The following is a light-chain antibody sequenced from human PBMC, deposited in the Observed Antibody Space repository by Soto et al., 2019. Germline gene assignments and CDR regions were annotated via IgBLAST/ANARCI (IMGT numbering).Light chain of an antibody. J-gene: IGLJ1*01. Sequence: QSVLTQPASVSGSPGQSITISCPGTSRDVGGYNYVSWYQQHPGKAPKLMIYDVSNRPSGVSNRFSGSKSGNTASLTISGLQAEDEADYYCSSYTSSSTPFYVFGTGTKVTVL. CDR1: SRDVGGYNY. V-gene: IGLV2-14*01. CDR2: DVS. CDR3: SSYTSSSTPFYV.